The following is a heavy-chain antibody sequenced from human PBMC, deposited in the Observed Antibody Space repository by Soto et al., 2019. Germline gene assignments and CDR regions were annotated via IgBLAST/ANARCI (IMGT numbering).Heavy chain of an antibody. CDR2: IYYSGST. CDR1: GGSISSSSYY. D-gene: IGHD3-22*01. V-gene: IGHV4-39*07. Sequence: QLQLQESGPGLVKPSETLSLTCTVSGGSISSSSYYWGWIRQPPGKGLEWIGSIYYSGSTYYNPSLKSRVTISVDTSKTQFSLKLSSVTAADTAIYYCARDSSGYYYLFDYWGQGTLVTVSS. CDR3: ARDSSGYYYLFDY. J-gene: IGHJ4*02.